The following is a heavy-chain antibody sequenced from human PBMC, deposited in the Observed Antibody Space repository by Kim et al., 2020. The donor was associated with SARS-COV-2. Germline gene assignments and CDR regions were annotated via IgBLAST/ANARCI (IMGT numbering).Heavy chain of an antibody. CDR3: ASCYLRYYYGSGSYCESPFVY. CDR1: GYTFTSYA. J-gene: IGHJ4*02. Sequence: ASVNVSCKASGYTFTSYAMHWVRQAPGQRLEWMGWINAGNGNTKYSQKFQGRVTITRDTSASTAYMELSSLRSEDTAVYYCASCYLRYYYGSGSYCESPFVYWGQGTLVTVSS. V-gene: IGHV1-3*01. CDR2: INAGNGNT. D-gene: IGHD3-10*01.